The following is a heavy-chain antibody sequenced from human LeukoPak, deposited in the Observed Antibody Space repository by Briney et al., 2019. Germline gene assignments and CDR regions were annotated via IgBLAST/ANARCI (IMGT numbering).Heavy chain of an antibody. CDR2: IKQDGSEK. D-gene: IGHD2-15*01. J-gene: IGHJ4*02. CDR3: ARAGEYCSGGSCYFDY. CDR1: GFTFNTHW. V-gene: IGHV3-7*01. Sequence: GGSLRLSCAASGFTFNTHWMAWVRQAPGKGLEWVANIKQDGSEKYYVDSVKGRFIISRDNAKNSLYLEMNSLRAEDTAVYYCARAGEYCSGGSCYFDYWGQGTLVTVSS.